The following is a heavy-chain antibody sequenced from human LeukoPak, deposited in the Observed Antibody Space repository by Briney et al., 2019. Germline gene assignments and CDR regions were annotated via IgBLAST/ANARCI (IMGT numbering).Heavy chain of an antibody. D-gene: IGHD2-2*01. CDR3: ARDGTYCSSTSCYLDY. CDR2: ISSSGSYI. CDR1: GFTFSSYS. Sequence: GGSLRLSCAASGFTFSSYSMNWVRQAPGKGLEWVSSISSSGSYIYYADSVKGRFTISRDNAKNSLYLQMNSLRAEDTAVYYCARDGTYCSSTSCYLDYWGQGTLVTVSS. J-gene: IGHJ4*02. V-gene: IGHV3-21*01.